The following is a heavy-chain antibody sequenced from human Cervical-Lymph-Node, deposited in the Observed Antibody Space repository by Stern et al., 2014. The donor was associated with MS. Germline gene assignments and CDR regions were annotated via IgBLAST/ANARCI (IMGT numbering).Heavy chain of an antibody. D-gene: IGHD2-2*02. J-gene: IGHJ6*02. CDR3: ARDQIPYYYYGMDV. V-gene: IGHV1-69*01. Sequence: VQLVESGAEVKKPGSSVKVSCQTSGGTFSSHAINWVRQAPGQGLEWMGGVIPIFGTVDYAQKFKGRLTITADESTNTAYMELSSLRSEDTAVYYCARDQIPYYYYGMDVWGQGTTVTVSS. CDR1: GGTFSSHA. CDR2: VIPIFGTV.